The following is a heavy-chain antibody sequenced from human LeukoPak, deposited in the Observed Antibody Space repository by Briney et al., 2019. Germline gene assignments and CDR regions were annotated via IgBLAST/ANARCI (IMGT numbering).Heavy chain of an antibody. V-gene: IGHV3-23*01. CDR1: GFTFGNFA. D-gene: IGHD4-17*01. Sequence: GGSLRLSCAASGFTFGNFAMSWFRQAPGKGLDWVSSIDSGGSTYYADSVKGQFTINRDNSKNTLYLQMNSLRVEDTAVYYCAKDFSGVTRASDYWGQGTLVTVSS. CDR2: IDSGGST. CDR3: AKDFSGVTRASDY. J-gene: IGHJ4*01.